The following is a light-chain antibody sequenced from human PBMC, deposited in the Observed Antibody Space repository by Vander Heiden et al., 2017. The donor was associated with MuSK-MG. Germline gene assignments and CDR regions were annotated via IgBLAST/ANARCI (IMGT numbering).Light chain of an antibody. V-gene: IGLV1-40*01. CDR3: QSYDSSLSAWV. CDR1: SSNIGAGYA. Sequence: QSVLTQPPSVSGAPGQRVTISCTGSSSNIGAGYAVHWYQQLPATAPNLLIYGNSNRPSGVPDRFSGSKSGTSASLAITGLQAEDEADYYCQSYDSSLSAWVFGGGTKLTVL. J-gene: IGLJ3*02. CDR2: GNS.